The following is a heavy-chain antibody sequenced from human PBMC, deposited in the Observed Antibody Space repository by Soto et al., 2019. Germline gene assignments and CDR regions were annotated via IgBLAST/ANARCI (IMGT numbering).Heavy chain of an antibody. J-gene: IGHJ6*02. CDR3: ARKRDPYYGMDV. CDR2: IYSGGST. Sequence: GGSLRLSCAASGFTVRSNYMSWVRQAPGKGLEWVSVIYSGGSTYYADSVKGRFTISRDNSKNTLYLQMNSLRAEDTAVYYCARKRDPYYGMDVWGQGTTVTVSS. CDR1: GFTVRSNY. V-gene: IGHV3-53*01.